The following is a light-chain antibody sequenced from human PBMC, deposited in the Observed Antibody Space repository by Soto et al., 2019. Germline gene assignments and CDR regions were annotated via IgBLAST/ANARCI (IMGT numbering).Light chain of an antibody. V-gene: IGKV3-15*01. J-gene: IGKJ1*01. CDR2: GAS. CDR3: QQYHNLWT. CDR1: QSVSNN. Sequence: EIVLTQSPGTLSLSPVERATLSCRASQSVSNNYLAWYQQKPGQAPRLLIYGASNRATGTPARFSGSGSGTEFTLTITSLQSEDFALYYCQQYHNLWTFGRGTKVDIK.